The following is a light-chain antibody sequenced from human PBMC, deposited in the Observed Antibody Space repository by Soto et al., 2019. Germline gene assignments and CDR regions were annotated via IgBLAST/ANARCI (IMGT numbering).Light chain of an antibody. CDR2: GAS. V-gene: IGKV3-20*01. Sequence: DNVLTQSPGTLSLSPGDRATLSCRSSQSVNSNYLAWYQQKPGQAPRLLIFGASTRATGIPDRFRGSGSGTDFTLTINRLEPEDFAVYYCQQYGRTFGQGTKLEIK. J-gene: IGKJ2*01. CDR1: QSVNSNY. CDR3: QQYGRT.